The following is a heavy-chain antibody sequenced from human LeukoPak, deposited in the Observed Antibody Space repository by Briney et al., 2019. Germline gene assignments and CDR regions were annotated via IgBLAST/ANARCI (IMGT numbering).Heavy chain of an antibody. V-gene: IGHV4-38-2*02. CDR3: ARDLHLWFGELEGQYYFDY. CDR2: IYHSGST. Sequence: KPSETLSLTCTVSGYSISSGYYWGWIRQPPGKGLEWIGSIYHSGSTYYNPSLKSRVTISVDTSKNQFSLKLSSVTAADTAVYYCARDLHLWFGELEGQYYFDYWGQGTLVTVSS. CDR1: GYSISSGYY. D-gene: IGHD3-10*01. J-gene: IGHJ4*02.